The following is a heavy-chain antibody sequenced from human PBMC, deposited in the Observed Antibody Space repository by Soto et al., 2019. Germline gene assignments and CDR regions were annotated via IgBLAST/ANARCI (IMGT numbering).Heavy chain of an antibody. V-gene: IGHV4-31*03. J-gene: IGHJ4*02. D-gene: IGHD6-19*01. CDR1: GGSISSVGYC. CDR3: ARHREEIAVAAFDY. CDR2: IYYSGST. Sequence: PSETLSLTCTVAGGSISSVGYCWSLIRQHPGKGLEWIGYIYYSGSTNYNPSLKSRVTISVDTSKNQFSLKLSSVTAADTAVYYCARHREEIAVAAFDYWGQGTLVTVSS.